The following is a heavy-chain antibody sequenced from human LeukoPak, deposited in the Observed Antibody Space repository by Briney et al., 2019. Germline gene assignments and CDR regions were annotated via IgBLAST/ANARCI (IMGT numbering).Heavy chain of an antibody. D-gene: IGHD3-10*01. Sequence: SETLSLTCAVYGGSFSGYYWSWIRQPPGKGLEWIGSIYYSGSTYYNPSLKSRVTISVDTSKNQFSLKLSSVTAADTAVYYCARSDGYGLVGIWGQGTMVTVSS. CDR1: GGSFSGYY. V-gene: IGHV4-34*01. CDR3: ARSDGYGLVGI. J-gene: IGHJ3*02. CDR2: IYYSGST.